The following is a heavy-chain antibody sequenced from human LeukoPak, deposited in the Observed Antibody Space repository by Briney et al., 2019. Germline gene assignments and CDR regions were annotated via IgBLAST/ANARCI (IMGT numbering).Heavy chain of an antibody. CDR1: GFTFSSYS. Sequence: GGSLRLSCAASGFTFSSYSMNWVRQAPGKELEWVSSISSSSGFIYYADSVKGRFTISRDNAKNSLYLQMNSLRAEDTAVYYCARDTYYYDSSGYDAWGQGTLVTVSS. V-gene: IGHV3-21*01. CDR3: ARDTYYYDSSGYDA. CDR2: ISSSSGFI. D-gene: IGHD3-22*01. J-gene: IGHJ5*02.